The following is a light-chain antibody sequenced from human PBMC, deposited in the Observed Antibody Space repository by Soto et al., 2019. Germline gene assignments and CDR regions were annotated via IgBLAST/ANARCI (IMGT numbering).Light chain of an antibody. CDR1: QGISSW. Sequence: DIQMTQSPSSVSASVGDRVTITCRASQGISSWLALYQHKPGKDPKLLIYVASSLQSGVPSRFSGSGSGTDFTLTISSLQPEDFATYYCQQANSFPWTFGQGTKVEIK. V-gene: IGKV1-12*01. CDR2: VAS. CDR3: QQANSFPWT. J-gene: IGKJ1*01.